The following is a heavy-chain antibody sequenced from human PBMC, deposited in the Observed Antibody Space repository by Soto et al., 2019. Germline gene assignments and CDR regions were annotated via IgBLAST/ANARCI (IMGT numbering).Heavy chain of an antibody. D-gene: IGHD3-22*01. V-gene: IGHV1-69*01. CDR1: GGTFSSYA. Sequence: QVQLVQSGAEVKKPGSSVKVSCKASGGTFSSYAISWVRQAPGQGLEWMGGIIPIFGTANYAQKFQGRVTITADESTSTADMELSSLRSEDTAVYYCARGSPYYYDSSGYLDYWGQGTLVTVSS. CDR2: IIPIFGTA. CDR3: ARGSPYYYDSSGYLDY. J-gene: IGHJ4*02.